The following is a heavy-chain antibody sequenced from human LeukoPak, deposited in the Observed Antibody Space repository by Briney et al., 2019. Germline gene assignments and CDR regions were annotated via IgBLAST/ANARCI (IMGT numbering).Heavy chain of an antibody. V-gene: IGHV3-74*01. Sequence: GGSLRLSCAASGFTFSSHWMHWVRQAPGKGLVWVSRIYSDGSRTNYADSVKGRFTISGDNAKNTLYLQMSSLRAEDTVVYYCARSGRGGAFDIWGQGTMVTVSS. J-gene: IGHJ3*02. CDR1: GFTFSSHW. D-gene: IGHD1-26*01. CDR3: ARSGRGGAFDI. CDR2: IYSDGSRT.